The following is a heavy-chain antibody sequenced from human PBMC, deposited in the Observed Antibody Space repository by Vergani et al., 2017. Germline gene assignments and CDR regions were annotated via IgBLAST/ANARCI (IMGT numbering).Heavy chain of an antibody. V-gene: IGHV1-69*17. CDR1: GGTFSSYA. Sequence: QVQLVQSGAEVKKPGSSVKVSCKASGGTFSSYAISWVRQAPGQGLEWMGGIIPIFGIANYAQKFQGRVTVTADKSTSTAYVEMSSLRSEDTAVSYCAGEPHPAGDYYHGIDVWGQGTTVTVSS. CDR3: AGEPHPAGDYYHGIDV. J-gene: IGHJ6*02. CDR2: IIPIFGIA.